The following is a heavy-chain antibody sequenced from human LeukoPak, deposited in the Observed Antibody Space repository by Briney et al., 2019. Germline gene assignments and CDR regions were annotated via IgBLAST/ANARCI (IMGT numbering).Heavy chain of an antibody. CDR3: ARVLGGYYYYYYMDV. CDR1: GVTFSDYD. Sequence: RDSLRLSCAASGVTFSDYDISWIRQAPGKGLEWFSDISSSFSTIYYAHTVQGRFTISTDNAKNSLYLQMNSLKAEETAVYYCARVLGGYYYYYYMDVWGKGSKVTVSS. V-gene: IGHV3-11*01. CDR2: ISSSFSTI. J-gene: IGHJ6*03. D-gene: IGHD3-16*01.